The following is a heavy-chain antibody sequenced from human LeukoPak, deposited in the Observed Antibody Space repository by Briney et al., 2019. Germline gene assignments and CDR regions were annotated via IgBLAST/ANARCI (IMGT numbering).Heavy chain of an antibody. CDR2: IIPIFGTA. CDR3: ARDSTYYDSSGHYNWFDP. Sequence: GASVTVSCTASGGTFSSYAISWVRQAPGQGLEWMGGIIPIFGTANYAQKFQGRVTITADKSTSTAYMELSSLRSEDTAVYYCARDSTYYDSSGHYNWFDPWGQGTLVTVSS. J-gene: IGHJ5*02. D-gene: IGHD3-22*01. V-gene: IGHV1-69*06. CDR1: GGTFSSYA.